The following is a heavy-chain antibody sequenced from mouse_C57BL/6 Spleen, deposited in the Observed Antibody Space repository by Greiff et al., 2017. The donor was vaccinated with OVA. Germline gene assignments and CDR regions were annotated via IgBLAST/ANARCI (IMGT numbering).Heavy chain of an antibody. Sequence: QVQLQQSGPELVKPGASVKISCKASGYAFSSSWMNWVKQRPGKGLEWIGRIYPGDGDTNYNGKFKGKATLTADKSSSTAYMQLSSLTSEDSAVYFCARDLLGHFDYWGQGTTLTVSS. J-gene: IGHJ2*01. CDR1: GYAFSSSW. V-gene: IGHV1-82*01. D-gene: IGHD2-10*01. CDR3: ARDLLGHFDY. CDR2: IYPGDGDT.